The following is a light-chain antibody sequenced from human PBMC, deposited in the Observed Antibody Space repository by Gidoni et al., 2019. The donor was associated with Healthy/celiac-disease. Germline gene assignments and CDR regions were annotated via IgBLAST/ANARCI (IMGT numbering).Light chain of an antibody. CDR3: QQRSNWPSGFT. CDR2: DAS. Sequence: EIVLTQSPATLSLSPGEGATLSCSASQSVSSYLAWYQQKPGQAPRLLIYDASNRATGIPARFSGSGSGTDFTLTISSLEPEDFAVYYCQQRSNWPSGFTFGPGTKVDIK. J-gene: IGKJ3*01. V-gene: IGKV3-11*01. CDR1: QSVSSY.